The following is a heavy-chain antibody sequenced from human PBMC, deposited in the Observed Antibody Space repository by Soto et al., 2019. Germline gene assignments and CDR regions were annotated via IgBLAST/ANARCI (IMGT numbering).Heavy chain of an antibody. J-gene: IGHJ4*02. V-gene: IGHV2-5*02. CDR2: IYGDDDK. CDR1: GFSLSTSGVG. D-gene: IGHD5-12*01. CDR3: SHNRGGYDVILDY. Sequence: QITVKESGPTLVKPTQTLTLTCTFSGFSLSTSGVGVGWIRQPPGKALEWLALIYGDDDKRYNPSLRNRLSITKDTSKNQVFLTMTNVDPVDTATYYCSHNRGGYDVILDYWGQGVLVAVSP.